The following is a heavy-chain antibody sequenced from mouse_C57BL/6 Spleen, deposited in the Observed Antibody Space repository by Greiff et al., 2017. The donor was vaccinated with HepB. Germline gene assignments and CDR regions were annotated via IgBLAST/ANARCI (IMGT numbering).Heavy chain of an antibody. D-gene: IGHD4-1*01. Sequence: VNLVESGPGLVAPSPSLSITCTVSGFSLTSYAISWVRQPPGKGLEWLGVIWTGGGTNYNSALKSRLSISKDNSKSQVFLKMNSLQTDDTARYYWAMGRGAMDYWGQGTSVTVSS. CDR2: IWTGGGT. CDR1: GFSLTSYA. CDR3: AMGRGAMDY. J-gene: IGHJ4*01. V-gene: IGHV2-9-1*01.